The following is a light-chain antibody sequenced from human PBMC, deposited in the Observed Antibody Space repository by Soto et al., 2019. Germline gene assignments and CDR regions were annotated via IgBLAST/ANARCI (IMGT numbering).Light chain of an antibody. Sequence: QAVLTQPPSASGTPGQRVTFSCSGSGSNIGSNVVNWYQQLPGTVPKLLSYFNTKRPSGVTDRFSGSKSGNSASLSISGHQAGDEAYYYGAEGYGSLTGVLIGGGSELAVL. V-gene: IGLV1-44*01. CDR1: GSNIGSNV. CDR3: AEGYGSLTGVL. J-gene: IGLJ2*01. CDR2: FNT.